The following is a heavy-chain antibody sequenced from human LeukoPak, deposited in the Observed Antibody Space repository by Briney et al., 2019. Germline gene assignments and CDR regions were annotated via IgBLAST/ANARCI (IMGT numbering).Heavy chain of an antibody. CDR2: ISWNSNSI. CDR3: ARGRPFYFDY. D-gene: IGHD3-16*01. CDR1: GFTFDDYA. J-gene: IGHJ4*02. V-gene: IGHV3-9*01. Sequence: GGSLRLSCAASGFTFDDYAMYWVRQTPGKGLEWVSGISWNSNSIGYADSVKGRFTISRDNAKNSLYLQMNSLRAEDAAVYYCARGRPFYFDYWGQGTLVTVSS.